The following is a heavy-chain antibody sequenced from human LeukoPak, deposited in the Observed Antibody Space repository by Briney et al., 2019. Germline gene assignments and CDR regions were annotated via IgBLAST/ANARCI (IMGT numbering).Heavy chain of an antibody. Sequence: PSETLSLTCTVSGDSTSSGGYYWGWIRQPPGKGLEWIGTIYYSGSTYYNPSLKSRVTISVDTSKNQFSLKLSSVTAADTAVYYCARGGTVSTFDYWGQGTLVTVSS. CDR3: ARGGTVSTFDY. V-gene: IGHV4-39*01. J-gene: IGHJ4*02. D-gene: IGHD5/OR15-5a*01. CDR1: GDSTSSGGYY. CDR2: IYYSGST.